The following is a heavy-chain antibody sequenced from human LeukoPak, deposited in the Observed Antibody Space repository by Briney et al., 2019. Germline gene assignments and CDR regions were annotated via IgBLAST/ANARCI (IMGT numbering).Heavy chain of an antibody. CDR2: IYYSGRT. V-gene: IGHV4-4*02. J-gene: IGHJ3*02. D-gene: IGHD2/OR15-2a*01. CDR1: GGSISNSNW. CDR3: ARKNDFEI. Sequence: SETLSLTCVVSGGSISNSNWWSWVRQPPGKGLEWIGCIYYSGRTYYNPSLKSRVTISVDMSKSQFSLRLTSVTAADTAVYYCARKNDFEIWGQGTLVTVSS.